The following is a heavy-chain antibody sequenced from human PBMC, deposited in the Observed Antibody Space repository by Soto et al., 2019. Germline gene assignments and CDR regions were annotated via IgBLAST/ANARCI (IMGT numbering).Heavy chain of an antibody. CDR1: GGSISSGDYY. CDR2: IYYSGST. Sequence: LSLTCTVSGGSISSGDYYWSWIRQPPGKGLEWIGYIYYSGSTYYNPSLKSRVTISVDTSKNQFSLKLSSVTAADTAVYYCARVRPGIAEAGTNKEFDYWGQGNLVTVSS. J-gene: IGHJ4*02. D-gene: IGHD6-13*01. V-gene: IGHV4-30-4*01. CDR3: ARVRPGIAEAGTNKEFDY.